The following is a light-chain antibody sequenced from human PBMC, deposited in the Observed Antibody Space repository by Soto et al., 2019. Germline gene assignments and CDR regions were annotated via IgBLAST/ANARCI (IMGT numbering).Light chain of an antibody. CDR2: DAS. Sequence: SVLTQSAVTLALSPGESAVLSCRASQSVSTSLAWYQHKPGQAPRLFIYDASKRAPGIPARFTGSGSGTDFTLTISSLEPEDIAVYYCQVRDVWPSFGQGDQGG. CDR1: QSVSTS. J-gene: IGKJ1*01. V-gene: IGKV3-11*01. CDR3: QVRDVWPS.